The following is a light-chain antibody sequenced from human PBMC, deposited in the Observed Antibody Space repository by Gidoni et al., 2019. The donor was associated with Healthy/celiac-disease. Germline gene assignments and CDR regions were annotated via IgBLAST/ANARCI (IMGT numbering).Light chain of an antibody. Sequence: DIQMTQSPSSLSASVGDRVTITCRASQSISSYLNWYQQKPGKAPKLLIYAASSLQSGVPSRFSGSGSGTDFTITISSLQPEDFATYYCQQSYSTLPTFGQGTRLEIK. CDR2: AAS. CDR1: QSISSY. J-gene: IGKJ5*01. V-gene: IGKV1-39*01. CDR3: QQSYSTLPT.